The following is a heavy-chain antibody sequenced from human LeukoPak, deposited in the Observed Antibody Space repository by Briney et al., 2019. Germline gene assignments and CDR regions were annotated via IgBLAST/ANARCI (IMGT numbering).Heavy chain of an antibody. J-gene: IGHJ4*02. V-gene: IGHV3-7*01. CDR2: IKTDGSEK. D-gene: IGHD5-24*01. CDR1: GFTFSTYW. Sequence: GGSLRLSCAASGFTFSTYWMGWVRQAPGKGLEWVANIKTDGSEKYYVDSVKGRFTISRDNAKNSLYLQMNSLRAEDTAVYYCARDGGAHKDGYNLPGPDWGQGTLVTVSS. CDR3: ARDGGAHKDGYNLPGPD.